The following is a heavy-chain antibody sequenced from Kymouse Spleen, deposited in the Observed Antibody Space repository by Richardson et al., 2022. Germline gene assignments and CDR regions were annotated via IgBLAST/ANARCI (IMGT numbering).Heavy chain of an antibody. J-gene: IGHJ4*02. CDR3: ARTGTRPFDY. CDR1: GGSISSYY. Sequence: QVQLQESGPGLVKPSETLSLTCTVSGGSISSYYWSWIRQPPGKGLEWIGYIYYSGSTNYNPSLKSRVTISVDTSKNQFSLKLSSVTAADTAVYYCARTGTRPFDYWGQGTLVTVSS. V-gene: IGHV4-59*01. CDR2: IYYSGST. D-gene: IGHD1-1*01,IGHD1-20*01,IGHD1-7*01.